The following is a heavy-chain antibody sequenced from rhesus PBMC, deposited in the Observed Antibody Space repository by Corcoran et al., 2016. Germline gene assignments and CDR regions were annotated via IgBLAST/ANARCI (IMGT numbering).Heavy chain of an antibody. J-gene: IGHJ4*01. Sequence: DVQLVESGGGLVKPVGSLRLSCVASGFTFSSYEMHWVRQAPGKGLEWISVISESGVTIYYAVSVKVRFTISRDNAKNSLVLQMNSLRAEDTAVYYCTRVGRWLAPTYFDYWGQGVLVTVSS. CDR3: TRVGRWLAPTYFDY. D-gene: IGHD6-37*01. V-gene: IGHV3-100*02. CDR2: ISESGVTI. CDR1: GFTFSSYE.